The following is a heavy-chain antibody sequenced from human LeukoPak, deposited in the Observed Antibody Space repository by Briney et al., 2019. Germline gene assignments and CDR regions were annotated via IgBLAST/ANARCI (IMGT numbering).Heavy chain of an antibody. CDR1: GGTFSSYA. J-gene: IGHJ4*02. Sequence: GASVKVSCKASGGTFSSYAISWVRQALGQGLEWMGGIIPIFGTANYAQKFQGRVTITADESTSTAYMELSSLRSEDTAVYYCARGLGGYCSSTSCPFDYWGQGTLVTVSS. CDR2: IIPIFGTA. V-gene: IGHV1-69*13. D-gene: IGHD2-2*01. CDR3: ARGLGGYCSSTSCPFDY.